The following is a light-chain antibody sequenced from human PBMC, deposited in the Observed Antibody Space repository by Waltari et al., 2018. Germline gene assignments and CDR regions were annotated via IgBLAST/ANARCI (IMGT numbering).Light chain of an antibody. CDR3: MQALQTPWT. CDR2: FGS. CDR1: QSPRDRNGYNY. V-gene: IGKV2-28*01. Sequence: DMVMTQSPLSLPVTPGVPASIPCRPSQSPRDRNGYNYLDWYLQRPGQSPQLLIYFGSNRASGVPDRFSGSGSDTDFTLKISRVEAEDVGVYYCMQALQTPWTFGHGTKVEIK. J-gene: IGKJ1*01.